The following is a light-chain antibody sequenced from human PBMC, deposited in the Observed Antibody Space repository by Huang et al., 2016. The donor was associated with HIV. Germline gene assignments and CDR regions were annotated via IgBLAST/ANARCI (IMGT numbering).Light chain of an antibody. Sequence: DIQMTQSPSILSASIGDTVTITCRASQDISPWLAWYQQKPGNAPNLLIYEASILHSGVPSRFSGSASGTEFTLTISSLQSDDFATYFCQQYNSYSRTFGQGTKVEI. V-gene: IGKV1-5*03. CDR3: QQYNSYSRT. J-gene: IGKJ1*01. CDR1: QDISPW. CDR2: EAS.